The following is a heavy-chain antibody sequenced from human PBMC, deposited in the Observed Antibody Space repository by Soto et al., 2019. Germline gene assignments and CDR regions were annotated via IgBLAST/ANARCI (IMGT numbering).Heavy chain of an antibody. Sequence: SETLSLTCTVSGGSISSGDYYWSWIRQPPGKGLEWIGYISNSGTAYYNPSLKSRVTISVDTSKNQFSLKLSSVTVADTAVYSCARDAWSVVRGRLISGGLDVWGQGTTVTVSS. J-gene: IGHJ6*02. D-gene: IGHD3-3*01. V-gene: IGHV4-30-4*01. CDR3: ARDAWSVVRGRLISGGLDV. CDR2: ISNSGTA. CDR1: GGSISSGDYY.